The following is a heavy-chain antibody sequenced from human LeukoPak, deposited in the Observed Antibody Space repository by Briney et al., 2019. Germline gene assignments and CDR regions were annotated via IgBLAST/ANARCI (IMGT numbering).Heavy chain of an antibody. CDR1: EGTFSSYA. J-gene: IGHJ5*02. CDR2: IIPILGIA. Sequence: ASVKVSCKASEGTFSSYAISWVRQAPGQGLEWMGRIIPILGIANYAQKFQGRVTITAHKTSSTAYMEPRSLRSEDTAVYYCARYCSGGSCYHPHNWFDPWGQGTLVTVSS. CDR3: ARYCSGGSCYHPHNWFDP. D-gene: IGHD2-15*01. V-gene: IGHV1-69*04.